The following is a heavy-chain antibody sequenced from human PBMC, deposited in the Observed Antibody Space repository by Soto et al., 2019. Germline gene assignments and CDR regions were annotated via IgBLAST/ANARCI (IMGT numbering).Heavy chain of an antibody. J-gene: IGHJ5*02. Sequence: SETLSLTCTVSGGSISSSSYYWGWIRQPPGKGLEWIGHMYYSGSTSYNPSLKSRVSMSADTSKNQFSMKLSSVTAADTAVYYCARGGWSDNWFVPWGQGTLVTVSS. D-gene: IGHD6-19*01. V-gene: IGHV4-39*07. CDR3: ARGGWSDNWFVP. CDR1: GGSISSSSYY. CDR2: MYYSGST.